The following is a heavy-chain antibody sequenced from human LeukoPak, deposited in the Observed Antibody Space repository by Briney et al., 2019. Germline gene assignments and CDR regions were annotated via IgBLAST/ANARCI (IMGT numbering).Heavy chain of an antibody. CDR1: GFTFSSYA. CDR3: ARAGSTTMWGTAWFGP. D-gene: IGHD3-16*01. J-gene: IGHJ5*02. Sequence: GGSLRLSCAASGFTFSSYALSWVRQAPGKGLEWVSAISGSGGSTYYADSVKGRFTISRDNSKNTLYLQMNSLRVEDTAIYYCARAGSTTMWGTAWFGPWGQGILVTVSS. V-gene: IGHV3-23*01. CDR2: ISGSGGST.